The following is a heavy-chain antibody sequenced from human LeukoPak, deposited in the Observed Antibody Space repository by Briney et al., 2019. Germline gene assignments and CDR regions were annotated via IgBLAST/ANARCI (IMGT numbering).Heavy chain of an antibody. D-gene: IGHD5-18*01. V-gene: IGHV1-69*04. J-gene: IGHJ4*02. CDR1: GGTFSSYA. CDR2: IIPILGIA. CDR3: ASLGVDTAMVFDY. Sequence: AASVKVSCKASGGTFSSYAISWVRQAPGQGLEWMGRIIPILGIANYAQKFQGRVTITADKSTSTAYMELSSLRSEDTAVYYCASLGVDTAMVFDYWGQETLVTVSS.